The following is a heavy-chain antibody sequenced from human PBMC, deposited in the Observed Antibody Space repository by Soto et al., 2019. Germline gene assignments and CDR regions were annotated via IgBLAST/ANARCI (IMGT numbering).Heavy chain of an antibody. CDR3: AKDAKILDWLPTSYYFDF. D-gene: IGHD3-9*01. J-gene: IGHJ4*02. CDR2: ISRSGNST. V-gene: IGHV3-23*01. CDR1: GLSFSSYA. Sequence: EVQVLESGGGLAQPGRSLRLSCAVSGLSFSSYAMTWVRQSPGKGLERVSSISRSGNSTYSADSVRGRFTISRDNSKNTLYLQMNSLRAEDTAVYYCAKDAKILDWLPTSYYFDFWGQGTLVTVSS.